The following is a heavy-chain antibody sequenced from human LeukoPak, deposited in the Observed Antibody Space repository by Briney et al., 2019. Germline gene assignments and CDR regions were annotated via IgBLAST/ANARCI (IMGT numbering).Heavy chain of an antibody. CDR2: ISAYNGNT. CDR1: GYTFTSYG. Sequence: ASVTVSCTASGYTFTSYGISWVRQAPGQGLEWMGWISAYNGNTNYAQKLQGRVTMTTDTSTSTAYMELRSLRSDDAAVYYCARAVQRSSGYYALDIWGQGTMVTVSS. V-gene: IGHV1-18*01. D-gene: IGHD3-22*01. J-gene: IGHJ3*02. CDR3: ARAVQRSSGYYALDI.